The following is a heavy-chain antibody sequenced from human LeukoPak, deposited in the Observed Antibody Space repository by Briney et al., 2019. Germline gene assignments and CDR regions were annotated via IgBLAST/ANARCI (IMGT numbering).Heavy chain of an antibody. D-gene: IGHD3-9*01. Sequence: PGRSLRLSCAASGFTFDDYAMHWVRQAPGKGLEWVSGISRNSGSIGYADSVKGRFTISRDNAKNSLYLQMNSLRAEDTALYYCAKGYYDIFTGPTENWGQGTLVTVSS. J-gene: IGHJ4*02. CDR3: AKGYYDIFTGPTEN. CDR2: ISRNSGSI. V-gene: IGHV3-9*01. CDR1: GFTFDDYA.